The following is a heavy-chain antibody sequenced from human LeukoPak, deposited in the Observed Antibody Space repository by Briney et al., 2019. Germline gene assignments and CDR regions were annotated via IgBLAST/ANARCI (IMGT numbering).Heavy chain of an antibody. CDR3: ARDSSSLGYNWFDP. V-gene: IGHV1-2*02. J-gene: IGHJ5*02. D-gene: IGHD6-13*01. CDR2: INPNSGGT. Sequence: ASVKVSCKASGYTFTGYYMHWVRQAPGQGLEWIVWINPNSGGTNYAQKFQGRVTMTRDTSISTAYMELSRLRSDGTAVYYCARDSSSLGYNWFDPWGQGTLVTVSS. CDR1: GYTFTGYY.